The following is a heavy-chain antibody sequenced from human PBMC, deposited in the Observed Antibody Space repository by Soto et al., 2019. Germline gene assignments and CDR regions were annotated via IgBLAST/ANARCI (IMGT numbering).Heavy chain of an antibody. V-gene: IGHV1-69*02. CDR3: ARGYCSSTSCPHPYYYGMDV. CDR2: IIPILGIA. Sequence: SVKVSCKASGGTFSSYTISWVRQAPGRGLEWMGRIIPILGIANYAQKFQGRVTITADKSTSTAYMELSSLRSEDTAVYYCARGYCSSTSCPHPYYYGMDVWG. D-gene: IGHD2-2*01. CDR1: GGTFSSYT. J-gene: IGHJ6*02.